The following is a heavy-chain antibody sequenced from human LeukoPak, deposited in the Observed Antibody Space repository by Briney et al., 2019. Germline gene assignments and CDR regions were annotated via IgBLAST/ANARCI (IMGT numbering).Heavy chain of an antibody. CDR2: IYYSGST. CDR3: ARHISWYFDL. CDR1: GGSISSSSYY. D-gene: IGHD3-3*02. J-gene: IGHJ2*01. V-gene: IGHV4-39*01. Sequence: SETLSLTCTVPGGSISSSSYYWGWIRQPPGKGLEWIGSIYYSGSTYYNPSLKSRVTISVDTSKNQFSLKLSSVTAADTAVYYCARHISWYFDLWGRGTLVTVSS.